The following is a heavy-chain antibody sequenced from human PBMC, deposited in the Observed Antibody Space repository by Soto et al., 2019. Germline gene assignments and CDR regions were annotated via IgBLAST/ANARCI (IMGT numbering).Heavy chain of an antibody. J-gene: IGHJ4*02. V-gene: IGHV4-4*02. Sequence: SETLSLTCAISGGSISNTNWWSWVRQPPGKGLEWIGEIYHSGSTNYNPSLKSRLTISADKSRDQFSLRLSSVTAADTAVYYCGSPPGAKGFDDWGQGILVTV. CDR1: GGSISNTNW. CDR2: IYHSGST. D-gene: IGHD1-26*01. CDR3: GSPPGAKGFDD.